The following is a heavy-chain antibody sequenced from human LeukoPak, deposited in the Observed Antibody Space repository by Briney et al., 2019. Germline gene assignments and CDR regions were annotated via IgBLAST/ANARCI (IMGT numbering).Heavy chain of an antibody. V-gene: IGHV3-74*01. D-gene: IGHD2-15*01. Sequence: PGGSLRPSCAASGFTFSRYWMHWVRQGPGKGLVWVSRINSDGSSTSYADSVKGRFTISRDNAKNTLYLQMNSLRAEDTAVYYCAREYSTGFDPWGQGTLVTVSS. CDR2: INSDGSST. CDR3: AREYSTGFDP. J-gene: IGHJ5*02. CDR1: GFTFSRYW.